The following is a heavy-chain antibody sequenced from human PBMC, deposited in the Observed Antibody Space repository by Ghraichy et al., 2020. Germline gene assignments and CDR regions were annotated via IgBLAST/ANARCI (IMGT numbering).Heavy chain of an antibody. CDR1: GFTFSTYA. V-gene: IGHV3-23*01. Sequence: GESLNISCAASGFTFSTYAMTWVRQAPGKGLEWVSTMSSTSGRTYYADSVKGRFSISRDNSKNMLWLQMDSLRAEDTALYYCAKDRGVSIAPGAYFMDVWKTRFRYANDNSKETVWVTRDRRRAKAPALYDWGKDRGVGIAPGAYVMDVWAKGTTVIVSS. CDR2: MSSTSGRT. D-gene: IGHD6-6*01. CDR3: AKDRGVSIAPGAYFMDVWKTRFRYANDNSKETVWVTRDRRRAKAPALYDWGKDRGVGIAPGAYVMDV. J-gene: IGHJ6*03.